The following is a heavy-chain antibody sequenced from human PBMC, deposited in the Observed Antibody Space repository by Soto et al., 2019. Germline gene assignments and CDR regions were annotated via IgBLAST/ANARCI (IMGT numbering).Heavy chain of an antibody. D-gene: IGHD2-21*02. CDR1: GFTFSSYA. CDR2: ISGSGGST. J-gene: IGHJ4*02. V-gene: IGHV3-23*01. CDR3: AKQSHIVVVTATYDY. Sequence: EVQLLESGGGLVQPGGSLRLSCAASGFTFSSYAMSWVRQAPGKGLEWVSAISGSGGSTYYADSVKGRFTISRDNSKNALYLQMNSLRAEDTAVYYCAKQSHIVVVTATYDYWGQGTLVTVSS.